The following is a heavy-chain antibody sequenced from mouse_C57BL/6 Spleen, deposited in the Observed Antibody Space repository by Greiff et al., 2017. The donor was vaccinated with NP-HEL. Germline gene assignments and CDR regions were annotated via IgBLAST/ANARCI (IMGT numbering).Heavy chain of an antibody. CDR3: ARLDYDGGAWFAY. Sequence: VQLQQSGAELARPGASVKLSCKASGYTFTSYGISWVKQRTGQGLEWIGEIYPRSGNTYYNEKFKGKATLTADKSSSTAYMELRSLTSEDSAVYFCARLDYDGGAWFAYWGQGTLVTVSA. CDR1: GYTFTSYG. J-gene: IGHJ3*01. CDR2: IYPRSGNT. V-gene: IGHV1-81*01. D-gene: IGHD2-4*01.